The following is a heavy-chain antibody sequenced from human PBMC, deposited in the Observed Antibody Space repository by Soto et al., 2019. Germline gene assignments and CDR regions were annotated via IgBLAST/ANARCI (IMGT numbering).Heavy chain of an antibody. Sequence: SLRLSFAASGFTFDDYAMHWVRQAPGKGLEWVSGISWNSGSIGYADSVKGRFTISRDNARNSLYLQMDSLRDEDTALYYCAKGRYDFWSPYYFDSWGQGTLVTVSS. CDR1: GFTFDDYA. CDR2: ISWNSGSI. J-gene: IGHJ4*02. V-gene: IGHV3-9*01. CDR3: AKGRYDFWSPYYFDS. D-gene: IGHD3-3*01.